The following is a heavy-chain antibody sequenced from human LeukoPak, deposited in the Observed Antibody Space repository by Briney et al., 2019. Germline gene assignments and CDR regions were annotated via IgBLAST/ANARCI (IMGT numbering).Heavy chain of an antibody. Sequence: SVKVSCKASGGTFSSYAISWVRQAPGQGLEWMGGIIPIFGTANYAQKFQGRVTITADESTSTAHMELSSLRSEDTAVYYCARDRESSGEGTWFDPWGQGTLVTVSS. J-gene: IGHJ5*02. CDR1: GGTFSSYA. CDR3: ARDRESSGEGTWFDP. CDR2: IIPIFGTA. D-gene: IGHD6-19*01. V-gene: IGHV1-69*01.